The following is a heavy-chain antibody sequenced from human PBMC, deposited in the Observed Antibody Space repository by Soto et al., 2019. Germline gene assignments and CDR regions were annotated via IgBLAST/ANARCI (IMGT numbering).Heavy chain of an antibody. CDR1: GYTFTSYG. V-gene: IGHV1-18*01. D-gene: IGHD5-12*01. Sequence: ASVKVSCKASGYTFTSYGISWVRQAPGQGLEWMGWISAYNGNTNYAQKLQGRVTMTTDTSTSTAYMELRSLRSDDTAVYYCARKGYSGYDYLAWFAPWGQGTLVTVSS. CDR3: ARKGYSGYDYLAWFAP. CDR2: ISAYNGNT. J-gene: IGHJ5*02.